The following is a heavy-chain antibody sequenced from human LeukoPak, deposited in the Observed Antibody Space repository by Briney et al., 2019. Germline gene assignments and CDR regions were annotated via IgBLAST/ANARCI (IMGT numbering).Heavy chain of an antibody. CDR3: AKAPGGYFDL. J-gene: IGHJ2*01. CDR1: GFTFSSYA. V-gene: IGHV3-23*01. D-gene: IGHD1-26*01. CDR2: ISGSGGST. Sequence: GGPLRLSCAASGFTFSSYAMSWVRQAPGKGLEWVSAISGSGGSTYYADPVKGRFTISRDNSKNTLYLQMNSLRAEDTAVYYCAKAPGGYFDLWGRGTLVTVSS.